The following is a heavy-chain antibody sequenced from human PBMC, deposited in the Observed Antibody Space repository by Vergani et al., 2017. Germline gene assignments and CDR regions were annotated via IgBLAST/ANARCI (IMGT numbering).Heavy chain of an antibody. J-gene: IGHJ4*02. CDR3: ARAFNRGLGHFDY. Sequence: EVQLVQSGAEVKKSGESLKISCQGSPNSFFSHWVAWVRQTPGKGLEWIGIIFPGDSDTKYSQSFQGQVTMSAAKSIETVYLQWRSLNTSDTGTYFCARAFNRGLGHFDYWGQGTRVTVS. CDR2: IFPGDSDT. D-gene: IGHD3-10*01. V-gene: IGHV5-51*03. CDR1: PNSFFSHW.